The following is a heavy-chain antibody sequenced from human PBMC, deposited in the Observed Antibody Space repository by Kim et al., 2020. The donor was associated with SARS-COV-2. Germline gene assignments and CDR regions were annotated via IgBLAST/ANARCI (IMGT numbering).Heavy chain of an antibody. Sequence: ASVRVSCKSSGDIFTSYGVSWVRQAPGQGLEWMGWISAYSHNSNYARNLQGRVTMTTDTSTNTDYMELRSLRFDDTAVYYCATGYSGYVVTVPFDYWGQGTLVTVSS. CDR2: ISAYSHNS. CDR1: GDIFTSYG. CDR3: ATGYSGYVVTVPFDY. J-gene: IGHJ4*02. D-gene: IGHD5-12*01. V-gene: IGHV1-18*01.